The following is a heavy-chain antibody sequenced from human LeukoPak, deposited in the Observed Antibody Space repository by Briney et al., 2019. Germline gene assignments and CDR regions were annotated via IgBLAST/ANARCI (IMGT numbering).Heavy chain of an antibody. Sequence: PGGSLRLSCEASGFTFSTYIMTWVRQAPGKGLEWVSGMSASGASTNYADSVKGRFTISRDNAKSTLYLQMNSLRAEDTAVYFCAKRGVVIRVILVGFHKEAYYFDSWGQGALVTVSS. CDR2: MSASGAST. V-gene: IGHV3-23*01. J-gene: IGHJ4*02. CDR1: GFTFSTYI. D-gene: IGHD3-22*01. CDR3: AKRGVVIRVILVGFHKEAYYFDS.